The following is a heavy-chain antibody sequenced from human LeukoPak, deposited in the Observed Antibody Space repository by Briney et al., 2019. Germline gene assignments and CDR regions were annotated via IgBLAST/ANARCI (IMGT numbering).Heavy chain of an antibody. CDR2: ISSSSSYI. J-gene: IGHJ4*02. D-gene: IGHD4-23*01. CDR3: ARDPNYGGNSAGDY. CDR1: GFTFSSYS. Sequence: GGSLRLSCAASGFTFSSYSMNWVRQAPGKGLEWVSSISSSSSYIYYADSVKGRFTISRDNAKNSLYLRMNSLRAEDTAVYYCARDPNYGGNSAGDYWGQGTLVTVSS. V-gene: IGHV3-21*01.